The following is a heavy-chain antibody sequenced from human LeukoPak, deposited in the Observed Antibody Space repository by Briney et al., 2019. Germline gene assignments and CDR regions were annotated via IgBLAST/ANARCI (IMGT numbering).Heavy chain of an antibody. D-gene: IGHD2-15*01. V-gene: IGHV1-8*01. CDR3: ARARYCSGGSCVSAGIWFDP. CDR1: GYTFTSYD. J-gene: IGHJ5*02. Sequence: ASVKVSCKASGYTFTSYDINWVRQATGQGLEWMGWMNPNSGNTGYAQKFQGRVTMTRNTSISTAYMELSSLRPEDTAVYYCARARYCSGGSCVSAGIWFDPWGQGTLVTVSS. CDR2: MNPNSGNT.